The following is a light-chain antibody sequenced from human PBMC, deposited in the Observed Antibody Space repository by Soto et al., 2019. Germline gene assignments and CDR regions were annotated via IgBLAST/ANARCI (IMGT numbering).Light chain of an antibody. CDR1: QSVNTRY. CDR3: QQYDDSALYI. CDR2: ATS. J-gene: IGKJ2*01. Sequence: EIVLTQSPGTLSLSPGERATLSCRASQSVNTRYSAWYQKKPGQAPRLLIYATSSRATGIPDRFSGSGSGTDFTLTISRLEPEDFAVYYCQQYDDSALYIFGQGTNLEIK. V-gene: IGKV3-20*01.